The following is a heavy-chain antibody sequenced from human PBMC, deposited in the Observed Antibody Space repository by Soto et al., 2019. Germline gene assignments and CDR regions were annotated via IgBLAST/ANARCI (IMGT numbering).Heavy chain of an antibody. CDR1: GFSLSTSGVG. CDR3: AHSPAREGYCSGGSCYQRGYFDY. CDR2: IYWDDDK. Sequence: SGPTLVKPTQTLTLTCTFSGFSLSTSGVGVGWIRQPPGKALEWLALIYWDDDKRYSPSLKSRLTITKDTSKNQVVLTMTNMDPVDTATYYCAHSPAREGYCSGGSCYQRGYFDYWGQGTLVTVSS. J-gene: IGHJ4*02. D-gene: IGHD2-15*01. V-gene: IGHV2-5*02.